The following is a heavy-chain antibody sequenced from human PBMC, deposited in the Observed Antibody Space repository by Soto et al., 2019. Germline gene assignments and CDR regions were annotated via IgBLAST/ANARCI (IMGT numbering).Heavy chain of an antibody. V-gene: IGHV3-48*02. Sequence: EVQLVESGGGLVQPGGSLRLSCAASGFTFSSYSMNWVRQAPGKGLEWVSYISSSSSTIYYADSVKGRFTISRDNAKNSLYQQINSLRYEDTAVYYCARDRSCSGPGRYYYYGMDVCVHGTTVTVSS. CDR3: ARDRSCSGPGRYYYYGMDV. CDR2: ISSSSSTI. D-gene: IGHD3-10*02. CDR1: GFTFSSYS. J-gene: IGHJ6*02.